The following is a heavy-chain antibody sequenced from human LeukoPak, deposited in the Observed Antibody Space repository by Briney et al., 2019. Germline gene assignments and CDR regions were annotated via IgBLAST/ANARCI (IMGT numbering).Heavy chain of an antibody. CDR1: GFTFSSYA. CDR2: IESDESIS. CDR3: TKNTGRREGWFDP. J-gene: IGHJ5*02. Sequence: GRSLRLSCAASGFTFSSYAMHWVRQTPGKGLEWVAFIESDESISQYADLVKGRFTISRDNSKNMLYLQMNSLRTEDTAMYYCTKNTGRREGWFDPWGQGTLVTVSS. D-gene: IGHD1-26*01. V-gene: IGHV3-30*04.